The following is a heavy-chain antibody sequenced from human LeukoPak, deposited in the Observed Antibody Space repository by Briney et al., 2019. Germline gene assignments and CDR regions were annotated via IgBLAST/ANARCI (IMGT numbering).Heavy chain of an antibody. D-gene: IGHD3-16*01. J-gene: IGHJ4*02. CDR1: GYTFHNYA. V-gene: IGHV1-18*01. Sequence: ASVKVSCKASGYTFHNYAINWVRQAPGQGLEWIGWVSTYNHNTKYVQKFHDRVTMTADTSTSTAHMELRSLTSDDTAVYYCARGWEFGGRGEIDSWGQGTLVSVSS. CDR3: ARGWEFGGRGEIDS. CDR2: VSTYNHNT.